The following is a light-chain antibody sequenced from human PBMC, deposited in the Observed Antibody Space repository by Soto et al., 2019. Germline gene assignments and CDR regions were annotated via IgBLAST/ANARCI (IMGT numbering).Light chain of an antibody. Sequence: EIVRTQSPASLSVSPGERATLSCRASQSMGSNLAWYQQKPGQAPRLLIYGASTRATGIPARFSGSGSGTEFTLTITSLQSEDFAVYYCQQYHNWPRTFGQGTKVDIK. CDR2: GAS. J-gene: IGKJ1*01. CDR3: QQYHNWPRT. V-gene: IGKV3-15*01. CDR1: QSMGSN.